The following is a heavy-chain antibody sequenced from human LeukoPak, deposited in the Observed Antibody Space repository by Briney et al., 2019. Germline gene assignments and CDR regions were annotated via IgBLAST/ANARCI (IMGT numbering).Heavy chain of an antibody. CDR2: ITSGVGIT. CDR3: AKGDYYDFDY. CDR1: GFTFSNYG. V-gene: IGHV3-23*01. J-gene: IGHJ4*02. D-gene: IGHD3-10*01. Sequence: PGGSLRLSCAASGFTFSNYGMNWVRQAPGKGLEWVSIITSGVGITYYADSVKGRFTISRDNSKNTLYLQMNSLRAEDTAVYCCAKGDYYDFDYWGQGTLVTVSS.